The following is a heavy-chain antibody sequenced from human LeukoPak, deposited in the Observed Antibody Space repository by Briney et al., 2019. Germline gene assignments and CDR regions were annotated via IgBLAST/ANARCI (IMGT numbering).Heavy chain of an antibody. CDR2: ISSSSSYI. V-gene: IGHV3-21*01. Sequence: GGSLRLSCAASGFTFSSYSMNWVRQAPGKGLEWVSSISSSSSYIYYADSVKGRFTISRGNAKNSLYLQMNSLRAEDTAVYYCARDHYYGSGSFNYFDYWGQGTLVTVSS. J-gene: IGHJ4*02. CDR3: ARDHYYGSGSFNYFDY. D-gene: IGHD3-10*01. CDR1: GFTFSSYS.